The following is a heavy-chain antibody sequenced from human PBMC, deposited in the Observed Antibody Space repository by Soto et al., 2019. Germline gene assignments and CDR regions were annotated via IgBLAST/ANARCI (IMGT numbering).Heavy chain of an antibody. CDR1: GYNFAGYW. D-gene: IGHD3-3*01. CDR3: ARGGVSTRTFDY. J-gene: IGHJ4*02. Sequence: ESLKISCKGSGYNFAGYWIAWVRQMPGKGLELMGVIYPSDSDTRYRPSFQGQVTISADKSISSAYLQWSSLRASDTAMYYCARGGVSTRTFDYWGQGTPVTVSS. CDR2: IYPSDSDT. V-gene: IGHV5-51*01.